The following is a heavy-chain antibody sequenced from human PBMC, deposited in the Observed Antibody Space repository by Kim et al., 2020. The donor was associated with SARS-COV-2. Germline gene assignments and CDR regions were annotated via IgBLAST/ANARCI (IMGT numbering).Heavy chain of an antibody. CDR3: ARGRPLLWFGPHHHFDY. CDR1: GGSFSGYY. Sequence: SETLSLTCAVYGGSFSGYYWSWIRQPPGKGLEWIGEINHSGSTNYNPSLKSRVTISVDTSKNQFSLKLSSVTAADTAVYYCARGRPLLWFGPHHHFDYWGQGTLVTVSS. V-gene: IGHV4-34*01. D-gene: IGHD3-10*01. J-gene: IGHJ4*02. CDR2: INHSGST.